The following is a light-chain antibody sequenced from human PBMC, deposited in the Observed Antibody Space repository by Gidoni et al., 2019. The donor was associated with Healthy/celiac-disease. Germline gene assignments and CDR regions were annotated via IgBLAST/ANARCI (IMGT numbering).Light chain of an antibody. CDR2: EVS. J-gene: IGLJ3*02. Sequence: QSSLTQPASVSVSPGHSITSSCTGTSSDVGGYNYVSWYQQHPGKDPKLMIYEVSNRPSGVSKRFSGSKAGNTAALTSSGLQAEDEADYYCSSYTSSSTPNWVFGGGTKLTVL. V-gene: IGLV2-14*01. CDR3: SSYTSSSTPNWV. CDR1: SSDVGGYNY.